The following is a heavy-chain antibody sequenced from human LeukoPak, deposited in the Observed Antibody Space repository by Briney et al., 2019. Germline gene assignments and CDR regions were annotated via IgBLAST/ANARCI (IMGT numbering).Heavy chain of an antibody. CDR2: IGTTSGAI. V-gene: IGHV3-48*01. D-gene: IGHD2-21*02. CDR1: GFTFSSYA. Sequence: GGSLRLSCAASGFTFSSYAMSWVRQAPGKGLEWVSYIGTTSGAIYYANSVKGRFTISRDSAKNSLYLQMNSLRAEDTAVYYCARFRTWGDKAFDYWGQGTLVTVSS. J-gene: IGHJ4*02. CDR3: ARFRTWGDKAFDY.